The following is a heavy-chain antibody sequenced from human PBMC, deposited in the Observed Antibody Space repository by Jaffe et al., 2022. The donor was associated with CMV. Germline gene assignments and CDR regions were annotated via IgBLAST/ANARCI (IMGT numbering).Heavy chain of an antibody. D-gene: IGHD6-13*01. CDR1: GYSFTSYW. V-gene: IGHV5-10-1*03. CDR3: ARISRYSSSWPSYYYYMDV. CDR2: IDPSDSYT. Sequence: EVQLVQSGAEVKKPGESLRISCKGSGYSFTSYWISWVRQMPGKGLEWMGRIDPSDSYTNYSPSFQGHVTISADKSISTAYLQWSSLKASDTAMYYCARISRYSSSWPSYYYYMDVWGKGTTVTVSS. J-gene: IGHJ6*03.